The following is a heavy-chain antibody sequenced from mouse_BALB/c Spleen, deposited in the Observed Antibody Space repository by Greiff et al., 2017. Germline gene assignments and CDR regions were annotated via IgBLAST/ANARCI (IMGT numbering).Heavy chain of an antibody. CDR3: ARGATATRGAMDY. CDR2: ISTYYGDA. J-gene: IGHJ4*01. Sequence: QVQLQQSGAELVRPGVSVKISCKGSGYTFTDYAMHWVKQSHAKSLEWIGVISTYYGDASYNQKFKGKATMTVDKSSSTAYMELARLTSEDSAIYYCARGATATRGAMDYWGQGTSVTVSS. D-gene: IGHD1-2*01. V-gene: IGHV1S137*01. CDR1: GYTFTDYA.